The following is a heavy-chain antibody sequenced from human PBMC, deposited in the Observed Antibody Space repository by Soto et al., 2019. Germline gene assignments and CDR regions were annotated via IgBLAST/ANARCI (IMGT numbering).Heavy chain of an antibody. Sequence: SETLSLTGTVSGGSVSSGAYYWTWIRQRPGKGLEWIGYIYYSGSTYYSPSLKSRLSVSLDTSKNQFSLRLSSVTAADTAMYYCARARLRAVYAFDIWGRGTMVTVSS. CDR3: ARARLRAVYAFDI. CDR2: IYYSGST. V-gene: IGHV4-31*03. J-gene: IGHJ3*02. D-gene: IGHD5-12*01. CDR1: GGSVSSGAYY.